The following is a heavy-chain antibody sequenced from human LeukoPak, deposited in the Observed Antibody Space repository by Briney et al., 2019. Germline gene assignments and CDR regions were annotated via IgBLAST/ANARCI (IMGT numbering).Heavy chain of an antibody. CDR3: ARPYCSGGSCYLYYSDY. D-gene: IGHD2-15*01. CDR1: GYSFTSYW. V-gene: IGHV5-51*01. CDR2: IYPGDSDT. J-gene: IGHJ4*02. Sequence: GESLKISCKGSGYSFTSYWIGWVRQMSGEGLEWMGIIYPGDSDTRYSPSDQGQVTISVDKSISTAYLQWSSLKASDTAMYYCARPYCSGGSCYLYYSDYWGQGTLVTVSS.